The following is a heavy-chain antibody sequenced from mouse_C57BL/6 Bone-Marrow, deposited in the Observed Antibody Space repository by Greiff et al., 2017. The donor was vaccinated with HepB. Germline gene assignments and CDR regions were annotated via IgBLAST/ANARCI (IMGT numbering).Heavy chain of an antibody. J-gene: IGHJ4*01. V-gene: IGHV5-17*01. D-gene: IGHD1-2*01. CDR3: ARRREHYYALYAMDY. Sequence: EVQVVESGGGLVKPGGSLKLSCAASGFTFSDYGMHWVRQAPEKGLEWVAYISSGSSTIYYADTVKGLFTISRDNAKNTLFLQMTSLRSEDTAMYYCARRREHYYALYAMDYWGQGTSGT. CDR2: ISSGSSTI. CDR1: GFTFSDYG.